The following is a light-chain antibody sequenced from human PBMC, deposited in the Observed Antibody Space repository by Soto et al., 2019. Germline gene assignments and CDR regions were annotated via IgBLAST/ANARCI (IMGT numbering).Light chain of an antibody. J-gene: IGKJ1*01. CDR3: HHFGSLPET. V-gene: IGKV3-20*01. Sequence: EVVVTQSPGTLSSSPGERVTLSCRASQSVASSYLAWYQQKPGRAPRLLFYSASSRATGIPDRFSGSGYGTDFTLTISRLEPEDFAVYYCHHFGSLPETFGQGTNVE. CDR1: QSVASSY. CDR2: SAS.